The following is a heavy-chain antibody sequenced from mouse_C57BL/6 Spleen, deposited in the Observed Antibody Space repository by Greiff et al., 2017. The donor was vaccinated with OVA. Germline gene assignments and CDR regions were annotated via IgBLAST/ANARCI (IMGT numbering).Heavy chain of an antibody. CDR1: GYTFTDYY. CDR2: INPYNGGT. J-gene: IGHJ4*01. CDR3: ARAITTNAMDY. V-gene: IGHV1-19*01. D-gene: IGHD1-1*01. Sequence: EVKLQQSGPVLVKPGASVKMSCKASGYTFTDYYMNWVKQSHGKSLEWIGVINPYNGGTSYNQKFKGKATLTVDKSSSTAYMARNSLTSEDSAVYYCARAITTNAMDYWGQGTSVTVSS.